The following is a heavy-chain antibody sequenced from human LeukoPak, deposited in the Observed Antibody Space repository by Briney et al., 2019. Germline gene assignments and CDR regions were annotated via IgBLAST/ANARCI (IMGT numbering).Heavy chain of an antibody. D-gene: IGHD3-10*01. Sequence: SETLSLTCTVSGGSISSYYWSWIRQPPGKGLEWIGEINHSGSTNYNPSLKSRVTISVDTSKNQFSLKLSSVTAADTAVYYCARRTMVRGVKDWGQGTLVTVSS. CDR3: ARRTMVRGVKD. J-gene: IGHJ4*02. CDR1: GGSISSYY. CDR2: INHSGST. V-gene: IGHV4-34*01.